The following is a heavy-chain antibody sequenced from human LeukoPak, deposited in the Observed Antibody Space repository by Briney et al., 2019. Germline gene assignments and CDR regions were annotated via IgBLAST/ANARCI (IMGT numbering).Heavy chain of an antibody. CDR1: GFTFDDYG. V-gene: IGHV3-20*04. CDR2: INWNGGST. Sequence: GGSLRLSCAASGFTFDDYGMCWVRQAPGRGLEWVSGINWNGGSTGYADSVKGRFTISRDNAKNSPSLEMNSLSAEDTAFYYCARRMGAYYYMDVWGTGTTVTVSS. CDR3: ARRMGAYYYMDV. J-gene: IGHJ6*03. D-gene: IGHD3-16*01.